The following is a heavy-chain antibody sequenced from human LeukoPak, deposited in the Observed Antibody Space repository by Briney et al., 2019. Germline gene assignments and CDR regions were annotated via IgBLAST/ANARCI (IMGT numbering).Heavy chain of an antibody. CDR2: ISYAGSHK. D-gene: IGHD5-24*01. CDR3: ARDRENCGMDV. Sequence: GGSLRLSCAASGFTFNKYGMHWVRQAPGKGLEWVAVISYAGSHKYYADSVKGRFTISRDNSKNTLYLQMNSLRAEDTAVYYCARDRENCGMDVWGKGTTVIVSS. CDR1: GFTFNKYG. J-gene: IGHJ6*04. V-gene: IGHV3-30*03.